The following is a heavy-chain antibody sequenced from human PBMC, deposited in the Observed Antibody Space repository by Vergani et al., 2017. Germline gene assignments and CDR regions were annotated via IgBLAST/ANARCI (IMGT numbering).Heavy chain of an antibody. CDR3: VRDKGDFNSFDI. Sequence: QVHLVQSGAEVKKPGASVKVSCKTSGYTFSSYGISWVRQAPGQGLEWMGWISAYNGKTDYAQKGQGRVTMTTDTSTRTAYMELMSLGSDDTAVYYCVRDKGDFNSFDIWDQGTMVTVSS. CDR2: ISAYNGKT. CDR1: GYTFSSYG. J-gene: IGHJ3*02. D-gene: IGHD3-16*01. V-gene: IGHV1-18*01.